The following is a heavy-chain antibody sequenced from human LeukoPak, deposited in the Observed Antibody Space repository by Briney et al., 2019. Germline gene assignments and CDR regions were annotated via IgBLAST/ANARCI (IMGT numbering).Heavy chain of an antibody. CDR1: GFTFSSYG. V-gene: IGHV3-30*03. Sequence: GGSLRLSCAASGFTFSSYGMHWVRQAPGKGLEWVAVISYDGSNKYYADSVKGRFTISRDNSKNTLDLQMNSLRAEDTAVYYCARDPLDRSGWSSICDYWGQGTLVTVSS. CDR2: ISYDGSNK. CDR3: ARDPLDRSGWSSICDY. J-gene: IGHJ4*02. D-gene: IGHD6-19*01.